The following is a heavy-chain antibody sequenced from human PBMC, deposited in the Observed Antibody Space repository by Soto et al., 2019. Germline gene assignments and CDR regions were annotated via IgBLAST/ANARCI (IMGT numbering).Heavy chain of an antibody. J-gene: IGHJ4*02. CDR1: GGSISSGGSS. V-gene: IGHV4-30-2*01. CDR3: ARAGGLGAVAADY. CDR2: IYHSGST. Sequence: QLQLQESGSGLVKPSQTLSLTCAVSGGSISSGGSSWSWIRQPPGKGLEWIGYIYHSGSTSYNPSLKSRVTISVDRSKNQFSLELSSVTAADTAVYYCARAGGLGAVAADYWGQGTLVTVSS. D-gene: IGHD6-19*01.